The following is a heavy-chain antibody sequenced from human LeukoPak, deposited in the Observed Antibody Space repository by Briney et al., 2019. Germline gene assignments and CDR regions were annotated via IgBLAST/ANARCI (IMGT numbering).Heavy chain of an antibody. J-gene: IGHJ4*02. CDR2: VRHDGSNE. V-gene: IGHV3-30*02. CDR3: GRESGGGYHSEGPKL. CDR1: GFVLSDYG. D-gene: IGHD2-21*02. Sequence: GGSLRLSCAASGFVLSDYGMHWVRQVPGKGLEWEAFVRHDGSNEYYADSVKGRFTISRDNSKNTLYLQMRRLRAEDTAVYCWGRESGGGYHSEGPKLWGLGTLVTVSA.